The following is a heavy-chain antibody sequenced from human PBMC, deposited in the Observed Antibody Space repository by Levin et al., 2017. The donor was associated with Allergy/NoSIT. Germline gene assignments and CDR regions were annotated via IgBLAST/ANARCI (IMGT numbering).Heavy chain of an antibody. Sequence: GGSLRLSCAASGFTFSSYTFHWVRPAPGKGLESVALISYDGSNKYYAGSVKGRFTISRDNSRDTLYLQMNSLRAEDTAMYYCARDRGDRAFDYWGQGTLVTVSS. J-gene: IGHJ4*02. CDR2: ISYDGSNK. V-gene: IGHV3-30-3*01. CDR1: GFTFSSYT. D-gene: IGHD1-14*01. CDR3: ARDRGDRAFDY.